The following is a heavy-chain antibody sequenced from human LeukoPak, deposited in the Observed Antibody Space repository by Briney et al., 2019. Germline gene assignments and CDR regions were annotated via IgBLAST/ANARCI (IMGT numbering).Heavy chain of an antibody. CDR2: INSDGSST. J-gene: IGHJ5*02. V-gene: IGHV3-74*01. CDR1: GFTFSGNW. D-gene: IGHD3-16*01. CDR3: AKKGGPGSFDP. Sequence: GGSLRLSCAASGFTFSGNWMHWVRQAPGKGLVWVSRINSDGSSTSYADSVKGRFTISRDNAKNTLYLQMNSLRAEDTAVYYCAKKGGPGSFDPWGQGTLVTVSS.